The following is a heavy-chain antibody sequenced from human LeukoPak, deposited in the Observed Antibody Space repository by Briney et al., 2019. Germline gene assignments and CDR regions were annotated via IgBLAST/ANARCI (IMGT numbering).Heavy chain of an antibody. D-gene: IGHD6-13*01. V-gene: IGHV4-31*03. J-gene: IGHJ5*02. CDR1: GGSISSGGYY. Sequence: PSETLSLTCTVSGGSISSGGYYWSWIRQHPGKGLEWIGYIYYSGSTYYSPSLKSRVTISVDTSKNQFSLKLSSVTAAGTAVYYCARSPPVAAAGTKNAWFDPWGQGTLVTVSS. CDR2: IYYSGST. CDR3: ARSPPVAAAGTKNAWFDP.